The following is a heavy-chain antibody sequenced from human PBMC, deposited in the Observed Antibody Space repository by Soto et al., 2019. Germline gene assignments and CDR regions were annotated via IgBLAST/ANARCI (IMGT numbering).Heavy chain of an antibody. CDR3: ARDGLGYRSSTSCYSWFDP. V-gene: IGHV3-33*01. D-gene: IGHD2-2*01. J-gene: IGHJ5*02. Sequence: GGSLRLSCAASGFTFSSYGMHWVRQAPGKGLEWVAVIWYDGSNKYYADSVKGRFTISRDNSKNTLYLQMNSLRAEDTAVYYCARDGLGYRSSTSCYSWFDPWGQGTLVTVSS. CDR1: GFTFSSYG. CDR2: IWYDGSNK.